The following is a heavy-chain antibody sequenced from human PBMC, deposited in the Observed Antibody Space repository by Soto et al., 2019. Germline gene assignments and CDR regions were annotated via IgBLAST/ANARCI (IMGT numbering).Heavy chain of an antibody. Sequence: EVQLVQSGGGLAQPGKSLRLSCAASGFTFRKFWMHWVRQVPGKGPVWVSYISSDGTTTDYADSVKGRFTISRDNAKDTLYLQMDSLRAEDTAVYYCAIQDCTNDVCLEAAVNVGGALESWGQGTLVTVSS. CDR1: GFTFRKFW. J-gene: IGHJ1*01. CDR3: AIQDCTNDVCLEAAVNVGGALES. CDR2: ISSDGTTT. V-gene: IGHV3-74*01. D-gene: IGHD2-8*01.